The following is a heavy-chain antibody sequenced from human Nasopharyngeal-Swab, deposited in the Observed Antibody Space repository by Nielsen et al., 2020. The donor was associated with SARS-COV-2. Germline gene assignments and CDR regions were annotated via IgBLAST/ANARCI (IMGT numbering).Heavy chain of an antibody. D-gene: IGHD6-13*01. CDR2: INHSGST. J-gene: IGHJ2*01. CDR1: GGSFSGYY. V-gene: IGHV4-34*01. CDR3: ARGRYSSSWYGLIWYFDL. Sequence: SETLSLTCAVYGGSFSGYYWSWIRQPPGKGLGWIGEINHSGSTNYNPSLKSRVTISVDTSKNQFSLKLSSVTAADTAVYYCARGRYSSSWYGLIWYFDLWGRGTLVTVSS.